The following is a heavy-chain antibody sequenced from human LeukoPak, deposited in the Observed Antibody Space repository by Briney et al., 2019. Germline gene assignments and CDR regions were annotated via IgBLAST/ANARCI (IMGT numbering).Heavy chain of an antibody. J-gene: IGHJ4*02. D-gene: IGHD4/OR15-4a*01. CDR2: INHGGST. CDR3: AREGRMSMGIEY. V-gene: IGHV4-34*01. Sequence: KPSETLSLTCAVYGGSLSGYYWSWIRQSPGKGLEWIGEINHGGSTNYNPSLKSRVTMSVDTSKNHFSLKLSSVAAADTAVYFFAREGRMSMGIEYWGQGTLVTVSS. CDR1: GGSLSGYY.